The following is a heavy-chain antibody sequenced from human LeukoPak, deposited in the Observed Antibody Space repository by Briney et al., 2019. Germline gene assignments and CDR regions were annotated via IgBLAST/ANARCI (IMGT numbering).Heavy chain of an antibody. V-gene: IGHV3-30*02. CDR3: AKSSYSYGFGTRNDDAFDI. CDR1: GFTFSSYG. J-gene: IGHJ3*02. D-gene: IGHD5-18*01. CDR2: IRYDGSNK. Sequence: GGSLTLSCAASGFTFSSYGMHWLRQAPGKGLEWVAFIRYDGSNKYYADSVKGRFTISRDNSKNTLYLQMNSLRAEDTAVYYCAKSSYSYGFGTRNDDAFDIWGQGTMVTVSS.